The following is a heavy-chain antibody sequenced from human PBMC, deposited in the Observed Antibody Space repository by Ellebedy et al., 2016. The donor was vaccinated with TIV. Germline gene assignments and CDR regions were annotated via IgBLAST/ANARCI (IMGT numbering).Heavy chain of an antibody. D-gene: IGHD3-10*01. J-gene: IGHJ6*03. CDR3: AGAGPHFYYCMDV. V-gene: IGHV3-74*01. CDR1: GFTFDDYA. Sequence: GGSLRLSXAASGFTFDDYAMHWVRQAPGKGLVWVSRISSDGSITNYADSVEGRFTISRDNAKNTLYLQMNSLRAEDTGVYYCAGAGPHFYYCMDVWGKGTTVTVSS. CDR2: ISSDGSIT.